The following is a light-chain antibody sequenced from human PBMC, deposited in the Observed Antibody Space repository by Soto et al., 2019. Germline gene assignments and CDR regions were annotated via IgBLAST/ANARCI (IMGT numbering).Light chain of an antibody. Sequence: EIVLTQSPGTLSLSPGERATLSCRASQSVSSSYLAWYQQRPGQAPRLLIYAASSRATGIPDRFSGSGSGTDFPLTISRLEPEDFAVYYCQQYGRSPPRTFGQGTKLEIK. CDR3: QQYGRSPPRT. CDR1: QSVSSSY. J-gene: IGKJ2*01. CDR2: AAS. V-gene: IGKV3-20*01.